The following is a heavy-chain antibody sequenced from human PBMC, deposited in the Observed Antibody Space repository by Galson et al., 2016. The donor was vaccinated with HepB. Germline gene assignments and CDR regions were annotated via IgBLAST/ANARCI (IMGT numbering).Heavy chain of an antibody. D-gene: IGHD1-26*01. J-gene: IGHJ4*02. CDR1: GFTFSTYA. CDR3: ATRLRAPAN. CDR2: ISGSSEAI. Sequence: SLRLSCAASGFTFSTYAMSWVRQAPGKGLEWVSGISGSSEAIHYADSVKSRFTISRDNSKNALYLQMNSLRAEDTAVYYCATRLRAPANWGQGAQVTVSS. V-gene: IGHV3-23*01.